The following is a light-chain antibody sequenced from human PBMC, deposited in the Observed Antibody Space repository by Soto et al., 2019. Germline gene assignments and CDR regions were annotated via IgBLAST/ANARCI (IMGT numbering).Light chain of an antibody. CDR1: KSVNIW. CDR2: KAS. V-gene: IGKV1-5*03. J-gene: IGKJ1*01. CDR3: QQYATYPWT. Sequence: DIQMTQSPSTLSASVGDRVTISCRASKSVNIWLAWYQQKPGRAPKLLIYKASSLQSGISSRFSGSGSGTEFTLLISSLQSDDFATYYCQQYATYPWTFGQGTKVEIK.